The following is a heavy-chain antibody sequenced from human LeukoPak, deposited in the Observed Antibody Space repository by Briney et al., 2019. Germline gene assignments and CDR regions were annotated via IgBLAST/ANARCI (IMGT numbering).Heavy chain of an antibody. CDR1: GFTFSSYA. J-gene: IGHJ4*02. CDR3: AKGKVLRFLEWLLGGLNFDY. V-gene: IGHV3-23*01. Sequence: GGSLRLSCAASGFTFSSYAMSWVRQAPGKGLEWVSAISGSGGSTYYADSVKGRFTISRDNSKNTLYLQMNSLRAEDTAVYYFAKGKVLRFLEWLLGGLNFDYWGQGTLVTVSS. D-gene: IGHD3-3*01. CDR2: ISGSGGST.